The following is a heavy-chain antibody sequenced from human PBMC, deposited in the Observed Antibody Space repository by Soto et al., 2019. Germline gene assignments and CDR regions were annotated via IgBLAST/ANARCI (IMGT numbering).Heavy chain of an antibody. D-gene: IGHD3-9*01. CDR2: VTDNGGST. CDR1: GFIFSSYG. V-gene: IGHV3-23*01. Sequence: TGGSLRLSCAASGFIFSSYGMTWVRQAPGKGLEWVSTVTDNGGSTYYADSMKGRCTVSRDNSKSTLYLQIDSLRAEDTAIYYCATSFDWILLTPFYWGQGTLVTVSS. CDR3: ATSFDWILLTPFY. J-gene: IGHJ4*02.